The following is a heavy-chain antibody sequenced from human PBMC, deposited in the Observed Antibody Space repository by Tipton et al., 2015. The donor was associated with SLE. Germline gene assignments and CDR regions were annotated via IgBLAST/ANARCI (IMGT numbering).Heavy chain of an antibody. CDR3: ARGELIEGFDP. CDR2: IYHSGTT. CDR1: GGSISSSSFY. V-gene: IGHV4-39*07. D-gene: IGHD3-22*01. Sequence: LRLSCTVSGGSISSSSFYWGWIRQPPGKGLEWIGEIYHSGTTNYNPSLKSRVTISADTSKSQFSLTLKSVTAADTAVYFCARGELIEGFDPWGQGTLVTVSS. J-gene: IGHJ5*02.